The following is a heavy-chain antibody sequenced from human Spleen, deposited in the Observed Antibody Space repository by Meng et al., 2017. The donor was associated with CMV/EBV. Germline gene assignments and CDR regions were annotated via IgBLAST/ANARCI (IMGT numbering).Heavy chain of an antibody. CDR1: GGCFSSSKW. D-gene: IGHD3-22*01. Sequence: SLACAVSGGCFSSSKWWSWVCQPPGKGLEWIGEIYDSGITTYNPSLKSRVTISLDESKNDFSLKLRSVTAADTAVYYCARNGYYSLDYWSQGTLVTVSS. CDR2: IYDSGIT. J-gene: IGHJ4*02. CDR3: ARNGYYSLDY. V-gene: IGHV4-4*02.